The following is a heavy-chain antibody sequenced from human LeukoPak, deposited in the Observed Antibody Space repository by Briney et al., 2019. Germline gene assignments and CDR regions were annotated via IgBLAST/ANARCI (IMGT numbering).Heavy chain of an antibody. CDR2: ISSSSSYI. CDR3: ARAVTWSYYYYYMDV. V-gene: IGHV3-21*01. J-gene: IGHJ6*03. CDR1: GFTFSSYS. Sequence: GGSLRLSCAASGFTFSSYSMNWVRQAPGKGLEWVSSISSSSSYIYYADSVKGRFTISRDNAKNTLYLQMNSLRAEDTAVYYCARAVTWSYYYYYMDVWGKGTTVTISS. D-gene: IGHD4-17*01.